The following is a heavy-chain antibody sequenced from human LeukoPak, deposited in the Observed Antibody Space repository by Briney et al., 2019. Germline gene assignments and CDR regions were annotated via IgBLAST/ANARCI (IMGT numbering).Heavy chain of an antibody. D-gene: IGHD6-19*01. CDR1: GGSFSGYY. Sequence: SETLSLTCAVYGGSFSGYYWSWIRQPPGKGLEWIGEINHSGSTYYNPSLKSRVTISVDTSKNQFSLKLSSVTAADTAVYYCARGAIAVGSSFDYWGQGTLVTVSS. J-gene: IGHJ4*02. V-gene: IGHV4-34*01. CDR2: INHSGST. CDR3: ARGAIAVGSSFDY.